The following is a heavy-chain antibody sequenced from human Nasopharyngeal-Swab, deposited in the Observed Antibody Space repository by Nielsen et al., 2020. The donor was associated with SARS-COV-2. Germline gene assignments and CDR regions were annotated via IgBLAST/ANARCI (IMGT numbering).Heavy chain of an antibody. V-gene: IGHV1-2*06. CDR3: ARASLLWFGELNY. J-gene: IGHJ4*02. Sequence: ASVKVSCKASGYTFTGYYMHWVRQAPGQGLEWMGRINPNSGGTNYAQKFQGRVTMTRDTSISTAYMELSSLRSEDTAVYYCARASLLWFGELNYWGQGTLVTVSS. CDR1: GYTFTGYY. CDR2: INPNSGGT. D-gene: IGHD3-10*01.